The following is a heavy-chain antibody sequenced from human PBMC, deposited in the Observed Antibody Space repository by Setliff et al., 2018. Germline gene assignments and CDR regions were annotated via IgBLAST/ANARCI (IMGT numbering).Heavy chain of an antibody. CDR1: GYTFTSYG. D-gene: IGHD2-15*01. V-gene: IGHV1-18*01. CDR3: ARDLVGYCSGGSCYDWDY. Sequence: GASVKVSCKASGYTFTSYGISWVRQAPGQGLEWMGWISAYNGNTNYAQKLQGRVTMTTDTSTSTAYMELRSLRSDDTAVYYCARDLVGYCSGGSCYDWDYWGQGTRVTVSS. J-gene: IGHJ4*02. CDR2: ISAYNGNT.